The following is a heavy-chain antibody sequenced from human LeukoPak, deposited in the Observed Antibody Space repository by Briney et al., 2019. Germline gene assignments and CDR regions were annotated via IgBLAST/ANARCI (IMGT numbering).Heavy chain of an antibody. V-gene: IGHV3-15*01. D-gene: IGHD2-2*01. J-gene: IGHJ4*02. CDR3: TTVYGYCSSTGCSGG. Sequence: PGGSLRLSCAASGFTFSNAWMSWVRQAPGKGLEWVGRIKSKTDGATTDYAAPVKGRFSISRDDSKNTLYLQMNSLKTEDTAVYHCTTVYGYCSSTGCSGGWGQGTLVTVSS. CDR2: IKSKTDGATT. CDR1: GFTFSNAW.